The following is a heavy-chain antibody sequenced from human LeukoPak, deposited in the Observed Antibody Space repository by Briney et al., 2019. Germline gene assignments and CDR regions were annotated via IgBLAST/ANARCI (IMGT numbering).Heavy chain of an antibody. D-gene: IGHD2-15*01. Sequence: GGSLRLSCAASGFSFSDFGMRWVRQAPGKGLEWVAAMSFDGTNKYYADSVKGRFTIFRDNSKNTLYLQMNSLRAEDTAVYYCATATLSYYSYYYMDVWGKGTTVTISS. V-gene: IGHV3-33*08. CDR3: ATATLSYYSYYYMDV. CDR1: GFSFSDFG. CDR2: MSFDGTNK. J-gene: IGHJ6*03.